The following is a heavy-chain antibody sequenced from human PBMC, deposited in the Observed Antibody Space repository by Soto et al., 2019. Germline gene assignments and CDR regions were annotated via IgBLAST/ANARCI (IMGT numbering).Heavy chain of an antibody. D-gene: IGHD4-4*01. CDR1: GGSISSYY. J-gene: IGHJ6*02. V-gene: IGHV4-59*01. Sequence: SETLSLTCTVSGGSISSYYWSWIRQPPGKGLEWIGYIYYSGSTNYNPSLKSRVTISVDTSKNQFSLKLSSVTAADTAVYYCARDPSYSTNNGYYYYYGMDVWGQGTTVTVSS. CDR3: ARDPSYSTNNGYYYYYGMDV. CDR2: IYYSGST.